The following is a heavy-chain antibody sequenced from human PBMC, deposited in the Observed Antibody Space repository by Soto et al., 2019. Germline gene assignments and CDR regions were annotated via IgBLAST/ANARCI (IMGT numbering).Heavy chain of an antibody. V-gene: IGHV1-69*13. CDR2: IIPIFGTA. Sequence: VASVKVSCKASGGTFSSYAISWVRQAPGQGLEWMGGIIPIFGTANYAQKFQGRVTITADESTSTAYMELSSLRSEDTAVYYCARERAYYYDSSGYPASYSMDVCCQAPTVTRSS. CDR3: ARERAYYYDSSGYPASYSMDV. CDR1: GGTFSSYA. J-gene: IGHJ6*02. D-gene: IGHD3-22*01.